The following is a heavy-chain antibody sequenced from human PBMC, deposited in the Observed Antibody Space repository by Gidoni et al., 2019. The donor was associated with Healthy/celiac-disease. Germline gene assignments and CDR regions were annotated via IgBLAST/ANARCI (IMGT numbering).Heavy chain of an antibody. CDR3: ASFYGDYLDYFAY. V-gene: IGHV3-21*01. CDR2: LSRSSDSL. D-gene: IGHD4-17*01. J-gene: IGHJ4*01. CDR1: GVTCSSYS. Sequence: EVQVVESGGGLVKTGGSLRRSGKAAGVTCSSYSLNWVSQAPGKGLGWVSSLSRSSDSLSSAASMKGRFTISSVNAQISLYLHMTSLSAEDTAVYYCASFYGDYLDYFAYWGQGTLVTVSS.